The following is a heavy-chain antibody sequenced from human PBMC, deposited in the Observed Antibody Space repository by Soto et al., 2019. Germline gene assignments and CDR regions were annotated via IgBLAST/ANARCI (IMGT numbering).Heavy chain of an antibody. J-gene: IGHJ4*02. CDR3: ARLPSGKLLGYYFDY. CDR1: GGSISSSSYY. V-gene: IGHV4-39*01. Sequence: SETLSLTCTVSGGSISSSSYYWGWIRQPPGKGLEWIGSIYYSGSTYYNPSLKSRVTISVDTSKNQFSLKLSSVTAADTAVYYCARLPSGKLLGYYFDYWGQGTLVTVSS. D-gene: IGHD3-10*01. CDR2: IYYSGST.